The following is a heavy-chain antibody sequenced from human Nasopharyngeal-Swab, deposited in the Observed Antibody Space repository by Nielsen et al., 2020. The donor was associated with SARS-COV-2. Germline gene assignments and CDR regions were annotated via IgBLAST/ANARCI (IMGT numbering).Heavy chain of an antibody. Sequence: GSLRLSCAVSGGSISSSNWWSWVRQPPGKGLEWIGEIYHSGSTNYNPSLKSRVTISVDKSKNQFSLKLSSVTVADTAVYYCARGEGDIAGSGHDYWGQGTLVTVSS. J-gene: IGHJ4*02. CDR3: ARGEGDIAGSGHDY. V-gene: IGHV4-4*02. CDR2: IYHSGST. D-gene: IGHD5-12*01. CDR1: GGSISSSNW.